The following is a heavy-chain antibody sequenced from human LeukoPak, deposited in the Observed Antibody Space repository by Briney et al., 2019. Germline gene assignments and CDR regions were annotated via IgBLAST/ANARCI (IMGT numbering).Heavy chain of an antibody. Sequence: SETLSLTCTVSGGSISSYYWSWIRQSPGKGLEWIGLIYYSGSTTYNPSLKSRVTISVDTSKNQFSLKLSSVTAADTAVYYCARDKKGTSCYDYWGQGTLVTVSS. D-gene: IGHD2-2*01. J-gene: IGHJ4*02. CDR1: GGSISSYY. CDR2: IYYSGST. CDR3: ARDKKGTSCYDY. V-gene: IGHV4-59*01.